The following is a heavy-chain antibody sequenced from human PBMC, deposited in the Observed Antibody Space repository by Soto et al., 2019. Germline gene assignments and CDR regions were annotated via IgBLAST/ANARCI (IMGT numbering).Heavy chain of an antibody. CDR3: ARDTEAAPTLGYNWFDP. CDR2: IIPIFGTA. J-gene: IGHJ5*02. Sequence: SVKVSCKXSGGTFSSYAISWVRQAPGQGLEWMGGIIPIFGTANYAQKFQGRVTITADKSTSTAYMELSSLRSEDTAVYYCARDTEAAPTLGYNWFDPWGQGTLVTSPQ. D-gene: IGHD6-6*01. CDR1: GGTFSSYA. V-gene: IGHV1-69*06.